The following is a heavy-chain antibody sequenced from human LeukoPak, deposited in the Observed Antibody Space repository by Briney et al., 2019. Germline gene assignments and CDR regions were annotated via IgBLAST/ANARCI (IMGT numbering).Heavy chain of an antibody. D-gene: IGHD3-10*01. V-gene: IGHV3-23*01. J-gene: IGHJ4*02. CDR3: AYNSASQDYYGSGSPPRL. CDR1: GFTFSSYA. Sequence: GGSLRLSCAASGFTFSSYAMSWVRQAPGKGLEWVSAISGSGGSTYYADSVKGRFTISRDNSENTLYLQMNSLRAEDTAVYYCAYNSASQDYYGSGSPPRLGGPGTLVPVSS. CDR2: ISGSGGST.